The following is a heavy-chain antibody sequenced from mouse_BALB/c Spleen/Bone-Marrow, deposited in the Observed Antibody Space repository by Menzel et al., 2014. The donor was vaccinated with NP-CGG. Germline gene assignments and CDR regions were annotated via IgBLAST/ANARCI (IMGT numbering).Heavy chain of an antibody. D-gene: IGHD2-5*01. Sequence: VQLQQPGPELVKPGASMKISCKASGYSFTGYTMNWVKQSHGKNLEWIGLINPYNGGTSYNQKFKGKATLTVDKSSSTAYMELLSLASEDSAVYYCARGSNYVRYAMDYWGQGTSVTVSS. CDR2: INPYNGGT. CDR1: GYSFTGYT. CDR3: ARGSNYVRYAMDY. V-gene: IGHV1-18*01. J-gene: IGHJ4*01.